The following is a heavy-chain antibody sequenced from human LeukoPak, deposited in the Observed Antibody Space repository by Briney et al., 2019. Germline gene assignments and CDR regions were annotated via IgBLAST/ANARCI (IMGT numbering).Heavy chain of an antibody. J-gene: IGHJ1*01. V-gene: IGHV5-51*01. Sequence: GEPLKISCKGSGYSFTSYWIGWVRQMPGKGLEWMGITYPGDSDTRYSPSFQGQVTISADKSISTAYLQWSSLKASDTAMYYCARRDYYDSSGYYEYFQHWGQGTLVTVSS. CDR3: ARRDYYDSSGYYEYFQH. D-gene: IGHD3-22*01. CDR2: TYPGDSDT. CDR1: GYSFTSYW.